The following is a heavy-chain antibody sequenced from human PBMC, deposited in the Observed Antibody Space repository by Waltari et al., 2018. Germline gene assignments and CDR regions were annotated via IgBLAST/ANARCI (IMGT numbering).Heavy chain of an antibody. CDR2: ISGSGGST. J-gene: IGHJ4*02. CDR1: GCTFSSYA. CDR3: AKAFSRGVGGSCYGY. V-gene: IGHV3-23*01. D-gene: IGHD2-15*01. Sequence: EVQLLESGGGLVQPGGSLRLSCAASGCTFSSYAMSWVRQAPGKGLVWVSAISGSGGSTYYADSVNGRFTISRDNSKNTLYLQMNSLRAEDTAVYYCAKAFSRGVGGSCYGYWGQGTLVTVSS.